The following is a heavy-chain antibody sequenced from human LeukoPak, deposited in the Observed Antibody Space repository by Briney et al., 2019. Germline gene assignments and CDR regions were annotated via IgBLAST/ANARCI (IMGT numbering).Heavy chain of an antibody. D-gene: IGHD3-10*01. CDR3: ARDQGSGYAMDV. Sequence: PGGSLRLSCAASGFTFSRYNMTWVRQAPRKGLECLAYISGGSTAIYYADSVKGRFTISRENAKNSLYLQMNILRAEDTAVYYCARDQGSGYAMDVWGQGTTVTVSS. J-gene: IGHJ6*02. CDR1: GFTFSRYN. CDR2: ISGGSTAI. V-gene: IGHV3-48*01.